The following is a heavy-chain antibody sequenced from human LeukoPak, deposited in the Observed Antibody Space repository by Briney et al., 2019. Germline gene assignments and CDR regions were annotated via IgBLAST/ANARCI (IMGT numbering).Heavy chain of an antibody. D-gene: IGHD3-9*01. CDR1: GYTFTGYY. CDR2: INPSGGST. V-gene: IGHV1-46*01. J-gene: IGHJ4*02. CDR3: ASSRRDFDLDY. Sequence: ASVKVSCKASGYTFTGYYMHWVRQAPGQGLEWMGIINPSGGSTSYAQKFQGRVTMTRDMSTSTVYMELSSLRSEDTAVYYCASSRRDFDLDYWGQGTLVTVSS.